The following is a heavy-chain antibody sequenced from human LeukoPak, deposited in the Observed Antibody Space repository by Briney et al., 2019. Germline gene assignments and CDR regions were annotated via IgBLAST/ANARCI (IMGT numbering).Heavy chain of an antibody. CDR3: AKPPPDSSSWLFDY. V-gene: IGHV3-23*01. J-gene: IGHJ4*02. CDR1: GFTFSTYA. D-gene: IGHD6-13*01. Sequence: GGPLRLSCAASGFTFSTYAMSWLRQAPGKGLEWVSTISGNGGSTYHADSVKGRFTISRDNSKNTLYLQMNTLRVEDTAVYYCAKPPPDSSSWLFDYWGQGTLVTVSS. CDR2: ISGNGGST.